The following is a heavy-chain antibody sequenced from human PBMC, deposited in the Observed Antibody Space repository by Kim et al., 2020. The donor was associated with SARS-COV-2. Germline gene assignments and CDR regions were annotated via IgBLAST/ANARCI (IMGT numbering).Heavy chain of an antibody. CDR1: GFRIDNYG. D-gene: IGHD5-12*01. J-gene: IGHJ4*02. Sequence: GGSLRLSCAASGFRIDNYGMHWVRQAPGKGLEWVTLISYDGINKYYTESVEGRFTISRDNSKNALILQMNSLRAEDTAVYYCARDSGRGYRGYESYFDYWGQGTLVTVSS. CDR3: ARDSGRGYRGYESYFDY. V-gene: IGHV3-33*05. CDR2: ISYDGINK.